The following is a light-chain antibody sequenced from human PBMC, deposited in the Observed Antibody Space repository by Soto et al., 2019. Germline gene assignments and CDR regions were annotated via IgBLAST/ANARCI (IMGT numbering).Light chain of an antibody. CDR3: QQYNNWPRAT. J-gene: IGKJ4*01. CDR2: RTS. CDR1: QTVSSN. Sequence: EVMMTQSPGTLSLSPGERGTLSCRASQTVSSNFLAWYQQKPGQAPRLLMFRTSSRATGFPARFSGSGSGTEFNLTISSLQSEDFGVYYCQQYNNWPRATFGGGTKVDIK. V-gene: IGKV3-15*01.